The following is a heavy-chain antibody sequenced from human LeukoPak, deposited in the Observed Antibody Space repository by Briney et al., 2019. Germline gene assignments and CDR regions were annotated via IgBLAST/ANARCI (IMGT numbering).Heavy chain of an antibody. CDR1: GFTFSSYS. Sequence: GGSLRLSCAASGFTFSSYSMNWVRQAPGKGLEWVSSISSSSSYIYYAHSVKGRVTISRDNANNPLYLQMNRLRAEDTVVYYCGRVGRGGGPMVRGATGMDVWGQGTTVTVSS. CDR2: ISSSSSYI. D-gene: IGHD3-10*01. V-gene: IGHV3-21*01. CDR3: GRVGRGGGPMVRGATGMDV. J-gene: IGHJ6*02.